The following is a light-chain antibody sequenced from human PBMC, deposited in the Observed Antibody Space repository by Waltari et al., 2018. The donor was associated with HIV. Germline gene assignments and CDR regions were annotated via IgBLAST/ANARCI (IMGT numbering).Light chain of an antibody. CDR1: SSDIGGFNY. V-gene: IGLV2-14*03. CDR2: DVD. Sequence: QSALTQPASVSGSPGQSITISCTGTSSDIGGFNYVSWYQQHPDNAPKLIIFDVDIRPSGISNRFSGSKSGITASLTISGLQAEDEADYYCSSYASSFTLLFGGGTKLTVL. J-gene: IGLJ3*02. CDR3: SSYASSFTLL.